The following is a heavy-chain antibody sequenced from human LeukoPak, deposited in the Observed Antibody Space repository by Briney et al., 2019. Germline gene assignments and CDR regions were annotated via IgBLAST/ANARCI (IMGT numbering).Heavy chain of an antibody. Sequence: PGGSLRLSCAASGFTFSNYAMMWVRQAPGKRLEWVSSITGSGAGTYYADSVRGRFTISRDNSENTLYLQLNSLRAEDTAVYFCVKGFVHPTYYFDYWGQGTLVTVSS. D-gene: IGHD3-10*01. V-gene: IGHV3-23*01. CDR3: VKGFVHPTYYFDY. CDR1: GFTFSNYA. J-gene: IGHJ4*02. CDR2: ITGSGAGT.